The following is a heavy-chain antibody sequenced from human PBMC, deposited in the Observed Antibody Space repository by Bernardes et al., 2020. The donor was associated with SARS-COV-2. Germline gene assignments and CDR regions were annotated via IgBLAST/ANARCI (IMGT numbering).Heavy chain of an antibody. CDR2: ISSSSSYI. J-gene: IGHJ6*02. D-gene: IGHD6-13*01. CDR1: GFTFRSSS. CDR3: AREIAAAYYYYYGMDV. Sequence: SCAASGFTFRSSSMNWVRQAPGPGLEWVSSISSSSSYIYYADSVKGRFTISRDNAKNSLYLQMNSLRAEDTAVYYCAREIAAAYYYYYGMDVWGQGTTVTVSS. V-gene: IGHV3-21*01.